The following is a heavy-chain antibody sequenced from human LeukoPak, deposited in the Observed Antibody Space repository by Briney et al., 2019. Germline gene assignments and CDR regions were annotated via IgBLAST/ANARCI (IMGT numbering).Heavy chain of an antibody. CDR2: IYYSGST. V-gene: IGHV4-61*01. CDR3: ARKYSSSWDFDY. D-gene: IGHD6-13*01. CDR1: GYSISSGYY. J-gene: IGHJ4*02. Sequence: SETLSLTCTVSGYSISSGYYWSWIRQPPGKGLEWIGYIYYSGSTNYNPSLKSRVTISVDTSKNQFSLKLSSVTAADTAVYYCARKYSSSWDFDYWGQGTLVTVSS.